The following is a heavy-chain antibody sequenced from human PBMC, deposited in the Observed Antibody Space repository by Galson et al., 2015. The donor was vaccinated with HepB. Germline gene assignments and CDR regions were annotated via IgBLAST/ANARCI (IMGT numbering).Heavy chain of an antibody. D-gene: IGHD3-22*01. V-gene: IGHV3-49*03. CDR3: TRDFRVVVYGSDAADAFDI. J-gene: IGHJ3*02. Sequence: SLRLSCAASGFTFGDYAMSWFRQAPGKGLEWVGFIRSKAYGGTTEYAASVKGRFTISRDDSKSIAYLQMNSLKTEDTAVYYCTRDFRVVVYGSDAADAFDIWGQGTMVTVSS. CDR1: GFTFGDYA. CDR2: IRSKAYGGTT.